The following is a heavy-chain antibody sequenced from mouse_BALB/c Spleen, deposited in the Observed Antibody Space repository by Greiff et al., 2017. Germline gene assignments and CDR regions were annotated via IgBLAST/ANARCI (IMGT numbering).Heavy chain of an antibody. CDR3: TRDDLWLRRYYFDD. CDR2: ISSGGSYT. D-gene: IGHD2-2*01. J-gene: IGHJ2*01. Sequence: EVKLMESGGGLVKPGGSLKLSCAASGFTFSSYTMSWVRQTPEKRLEWVATISSGGSYTYYPDSVKGRFTISRDNAKNTLYLQMSSLKSEDTAMYYCTRDDLWLRRYYFDDWGQGTTLTVSS. CDR1: GFTFSSYT. V-gene: IGHV5-6-4*01.